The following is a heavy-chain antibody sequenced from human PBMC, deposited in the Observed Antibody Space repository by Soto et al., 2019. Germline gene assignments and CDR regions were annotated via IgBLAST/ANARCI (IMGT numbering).Heavy chain of an antibody. Sequence: SETLSLTCTVSGGSISSSSYYWGWIRQPPGKGLEWIGSIYYSGSTYYNPSLKSRVTISVDTSKNQFSLKLSSVTAADTAVYYCARQYYDFWSGYYESSVSYFDYWGQGTLVTVSS. V-gene: IGHV4-39*01. CDR2: IYYSGST. D-gene: IGHD3-3*01. CDR1: GGSISSSSYY. CDR3: ARQYYDFWSGYYESSVSYFDY. J-gene: IGHJ4*02.